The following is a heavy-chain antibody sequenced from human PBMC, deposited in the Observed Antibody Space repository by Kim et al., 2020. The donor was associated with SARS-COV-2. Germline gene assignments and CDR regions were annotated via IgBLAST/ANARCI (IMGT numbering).Heavy chain of an antibody. Sequence: SETLSLTCAVSGGSISSSNWWSWVRQPPGKGLEWIGEIYHSGSTNYNPSLKSRVTISVDKSKNQFSLKLSSVTAADTAVYYCARVREWLVQYFDYWGQGTLVTVSS. J-gene: IGHJ4*02. CDR3: ARVREWLVQYFDY. CDR2: IYHSGST. V-gene: IGHV4-4*02. CDR1: GGSISSSNW. D-gene: IGHD6-19*01.